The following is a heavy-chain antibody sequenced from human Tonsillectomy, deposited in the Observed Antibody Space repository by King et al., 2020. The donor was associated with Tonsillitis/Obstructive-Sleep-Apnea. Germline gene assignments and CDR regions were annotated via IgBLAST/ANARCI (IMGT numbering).Heavy chain of an antibody. J-gene: IGHJ4*02. CDR3: ARVLAVAGINLGVDF. V-gene: IGHV5-51*01. Sequence: QLVQSGAEVKKPGESLKISCKGFGYSFSNLWIGWVRQMPGKGLEWMGIIYPVDSDTRYSPSFQGQVTISADKSISTAYLQWSSLKASDTAMYYCARVLAVAGINLGVDFWGQGTLVTVSS. D-gene: IGHD6-19*01. CDR2: IYPVDSDT. CDR1: GYSFSNLW.